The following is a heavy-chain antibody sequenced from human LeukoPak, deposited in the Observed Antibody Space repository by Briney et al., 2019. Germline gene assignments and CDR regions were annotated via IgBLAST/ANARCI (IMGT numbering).Heavy chain of an antibody. CDR2: INPSGGST. CDR1: GYTFTSYY. CDR3: ARGLPPFVLEWFDSHSENFDY. D-gene: IGHD3-3*01. J-gene: IGHJ4*02. Sequence: ASVKVSCKASGYTFTSYYMHWVRQAPGQGLEWMGIINPSGGSTSYAQKFQGGVTMTRDTSTSTVYMELSSLRSEDTAVYYCARGLPPFVLEWFDSHSENFDYWGQGTLVTVSS. V-gene: IGHV1-46*01.